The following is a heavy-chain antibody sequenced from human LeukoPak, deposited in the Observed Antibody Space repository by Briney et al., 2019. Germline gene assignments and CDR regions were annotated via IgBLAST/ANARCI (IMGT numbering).Heavy chain of an antibody. Sequence: GGSLRLSCAASGFTFSSYWMHWVRQAPGEGLVWVSRINSDGSSTSYADSVKGRFTISRDNAKNTLYLQMNSLRAEDTAVYYCAQAGTDYYYYYMDVWGKGTTVTVSS. CDR3: AQAGTDYYYYYMDV. V-gene: IGHV3-74*01. CDR1: GFTFSSYW. D-gene: IGHD6-13*01. J-gene: IGHJ6*03. CDR2: INSDGSST.